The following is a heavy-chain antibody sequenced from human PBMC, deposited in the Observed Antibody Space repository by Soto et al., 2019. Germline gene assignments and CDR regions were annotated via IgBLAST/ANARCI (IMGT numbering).Heavy chain of an antibody. CDR1: GVTFNTYA. J-gene: IGHJ5*02. CDR2: ISSTSTSI. CDR3: TRDPGQFYYGINWFDP. D-gene: IGHD3-10*01. Sequence: GGSLRLSCATSGVTFNTYALTWVRQAPGKGLEWDSSISSTSTSIYYADSVKGRFTISRDNAKNSLYLQMNSLRAEDTAVYYCTRDPGQFYYGINWFDPWGQGTLVTVSS. V-gene: IGHV3-21*01.